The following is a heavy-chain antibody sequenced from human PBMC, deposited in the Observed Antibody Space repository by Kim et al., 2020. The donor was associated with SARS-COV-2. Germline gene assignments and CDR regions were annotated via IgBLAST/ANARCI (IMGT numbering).Heavy chain of an antibody. CDR2: IYSGGST. CDR1: GFTVSSNY. CDR3: ARRGGGYCSGDSCQEYYFDF. J-gene: IGHJ4*02. V-gene: IGHV3-53*01. D-gene: IGHD2-15*01. Sequence: GGSLRLSCAASGFTVSSNYMSWVRQAPGKGLEWVSVIYSGGSTYYADSVKGRVTISRHNSKNTLYLQMNSLRAGDTAVYYCARRGGGYCSGDSCQEYYFDFWGQGTLVTVSS.